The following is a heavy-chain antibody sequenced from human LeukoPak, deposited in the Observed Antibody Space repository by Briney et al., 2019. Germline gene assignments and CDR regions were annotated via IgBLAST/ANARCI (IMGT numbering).Heavy chain of an antibody. V-gene: IGHV1-18*01. CDR1: GYTFTSYG. CDR3: ASTHIRAYYFDY. J-gene: IGHJ4*02. Sequence: GASVKVSCKASGYTFTSYGISWVRQAPGQGLEWMGWISAYNGNTNYAPKLQGRVTMTTDTSTSTAYMELRSLRSDDTAVYYCASTHIRAYYFDYWGQGTLVTVSS. D-gene: IGHD2-21*01. CDR2: ISAYNGNT.